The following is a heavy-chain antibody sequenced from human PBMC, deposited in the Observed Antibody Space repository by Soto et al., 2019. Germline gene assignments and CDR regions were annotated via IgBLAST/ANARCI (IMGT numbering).Heavy chain of an antibody. V-gene: IGHV1-69*12. CDR1: GGTFSSYA. J-gene: IGHJ4*02. Sequence: QVQLVQSGAEVKKPGSSVKVSCKASGGTFSSYAISWVRQAPGQGLEWMGGIIPIFGTANYAQKFQGRVTITADESTSTAYMELSSLRAEDTAVYYCAREYQMATRPISGMEQWGQGTLVTVSS. CDR3: AREYQMATRPISGMEQ. CDR2: IIPIFGTA. D-gene: IGHD5-12*01.